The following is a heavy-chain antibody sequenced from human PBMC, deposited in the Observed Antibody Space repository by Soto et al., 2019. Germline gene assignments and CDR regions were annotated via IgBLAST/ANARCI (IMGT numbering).Heavy chain of an antibody. D-gene: IGHD3-16*02. V-gene: IGHV3-23*01. CDR3: AKDLIMITFGGVIPLGAFDI. J-gene: IGHJ3*02. CDR1: ECTFISYA. CDR2: ISGSGGST. Sequence: PGGSVRLSFAASECTFISYAMSWVRQAPGKGLEWVSAISGSGGSTYYADSVKGRFTISRDNSKNTLYLQMNSLRAEDTAVYYCAKDLIMITFGGVIPLGAFDIWGQGTMVTVSS.